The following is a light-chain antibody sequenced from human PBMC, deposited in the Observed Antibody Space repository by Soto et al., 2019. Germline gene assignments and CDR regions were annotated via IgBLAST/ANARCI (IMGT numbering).Light chain of an antibody. CDR3: MQALQSIT. J-gene: IGKJ5*01. V-gene: IGKV3-11*01. CDR2: EAS. Sequence: EIVLTQSPATLSSSPGERATLSCRASQTVGVRLAWYQHKPGQAPRLIIYEASNRAAGIPARFSGSGSGTDFTLKISRVEAEDVGVYYCMQALQSITFGQGTRLEIK. CDR1: QTVGVR.